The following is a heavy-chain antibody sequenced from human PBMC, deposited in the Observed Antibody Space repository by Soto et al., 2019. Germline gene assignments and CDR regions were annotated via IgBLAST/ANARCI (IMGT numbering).Heavy chain of an antibody. CDR3: AKHWGTPAPDDY. Sequence: EVHLLESGGGLVQPGGSLTLSCAGSGFAFHTYDMTWVRQAPGKGLEWVSMISNRGSPYYSGSVRGRFTISRDNSNSILYLQMNSLRADDTAIYFCAKHWGTPAPDDYWSQGTLVTVSS. CDR2: ISNRGSP. V-gene: IGHV3-23*01. CDR1: GFAFHTYD. J-gene: IGHJ4*02. D-gene: IGHD6-13*01.